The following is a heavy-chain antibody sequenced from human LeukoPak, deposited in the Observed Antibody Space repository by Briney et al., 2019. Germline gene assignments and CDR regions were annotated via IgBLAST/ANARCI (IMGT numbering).Heavy chain of an antibody. Sequence: SETLSLTCTVSGYSISSGYYWGWIRQPPGKGLEWIGSIYHSGSTYYNPSLKSRVTISVDTSKNQFSLKPSSVTAADTAIYYCAREGIVDYWGQGTLVTVPS. J-gene: IGHJ4*02. CDR2: IYHSGST. CDR3: AREGIVDY. D-gene: IGHD1-26*01. CDR1: GYSISSGYY. V-gene: IGHV4-38-2*02.